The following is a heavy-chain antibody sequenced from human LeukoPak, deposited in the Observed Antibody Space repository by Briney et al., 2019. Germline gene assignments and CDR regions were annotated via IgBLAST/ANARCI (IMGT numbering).Heavy chain of an antibody. CDR1: GFTVSSNY. Sequence: GGSLRLSCAASGFTVSSNYMNWVRQAPGKGLEWVSVLYSGGSTYYADSVKDRFTISRDNSKNTLYLQMNSLRAEDTAVYYCAKSPKTGFLFDYWGQGTLVTVSS. J-gene: IGHJ4*02. CDR3: AKSPKTGFLFDY. V-gene: IGHV3-66*01. CDR2: LYSGGST. D-gene: IGHD1-1*01.